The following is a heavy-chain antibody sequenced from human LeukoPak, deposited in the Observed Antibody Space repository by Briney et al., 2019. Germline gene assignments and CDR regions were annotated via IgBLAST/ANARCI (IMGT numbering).Heavy chain of an antibody. V-gene: IGHV3-23*01. CDR3: AKEGAYYGSGSFHY. CDR2: ISGSGGTT. D-gene: IGHD3-10*01. Sequence: GGSLRLSCAASGFTFSSYAMSWVRQAPGKGLEWVSAISGSGGTTYYADSVKGRFPISRGNYKNTLYLQMNSLRAEDTAVYYCAKEGAYYGSGSFHYRGQGILVTVSS. J-gene: IGHJ4*02. CDR1: GFTFSSYA.